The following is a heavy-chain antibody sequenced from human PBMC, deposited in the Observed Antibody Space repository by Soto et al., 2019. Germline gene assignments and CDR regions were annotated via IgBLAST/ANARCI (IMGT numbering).Heavy chain of an antibody. Sequence: ASETLSLTCTVSGGSISRNNYYWGWIRQPPGKGLEWIGSIYYSGSTYYNPSLKSRVTISADTSKNQFSLKVSSVTAADTALYYCASSYTDDVFDIWGQGTMVTVSS. CDR1: GGSISRNNYY. CDR2: IYYSGST. V-gene: IGHV4-39*01. J-gene: IGHJ3*02. D-gene: IGHD4-4*01. CDR3: ASSYTDDVFDI.